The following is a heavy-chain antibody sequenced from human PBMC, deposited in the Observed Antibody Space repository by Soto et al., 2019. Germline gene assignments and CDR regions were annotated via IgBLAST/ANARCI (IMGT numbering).Heavy chain of an antibody. D-gene: IGHD1-26*01. Sequence: QVQLQESGPGLVKPSETLSLTCTVSGGSISSYYWSWIRQPPGKGLEWIGYIYYSGSTNYNPSLKSRVTISVDTSKNQFYLKLSSVTAADTAVYYCARDTVHDSGSYLDYWGQGTLVTVSS. J-gene: IGHJ4*02. CDR2: IYYSGST. CDR1: GGSISSYY. V-gene: IGHV4-59*01. CDR3: ARDTVHDSGSYLDY.